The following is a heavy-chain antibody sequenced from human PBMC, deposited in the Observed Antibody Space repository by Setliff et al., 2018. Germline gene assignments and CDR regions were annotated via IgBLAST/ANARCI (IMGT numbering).Heavy chain of an antibody. CDR2: INPNSGGT. J-gene: IGHJ4*02. CDR3: ARSPFPVDTVMVTTFDS. V-gene: IGHV1-2*06. Sequence: ASVKVSCKASGYTFTGYYMHWVRQAPGQGLEWMGRINPNSGGTNYAQKFQGRVTMTRDTSISTAYMELSSLKSEDTAVYYCARSPFPVDTVMVTTFDSWGQGTLVTVSS. D-gene: IGHD5-18*01. CDR1: GYTFTGYY.